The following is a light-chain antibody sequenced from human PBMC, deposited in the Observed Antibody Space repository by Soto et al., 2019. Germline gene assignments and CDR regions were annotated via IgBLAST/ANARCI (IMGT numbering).Light chain of an antibody. CDR2: GAS. CDR1: QTVSSSS. Sequence: EIVMTQSPATLSVSPGERATLSCRASQTVSSSSLAWYQQKPGQAPRLLIYGASSRATGIPDRFSGSGSGTDFTLTISRLEPEDFAVYYCQQYGSSPPTFGPGTKVDIK. V-gene: IGKV3-20*01. CDR3: QQYGSSPPT. J-gene: IGKJ3*01.